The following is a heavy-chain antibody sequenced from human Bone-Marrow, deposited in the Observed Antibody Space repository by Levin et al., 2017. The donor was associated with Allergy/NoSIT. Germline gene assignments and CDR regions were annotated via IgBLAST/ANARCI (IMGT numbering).Heavy chain of an antibody. V-gene: IGHV1-69*13. CDR2: IIPIFGTA. D-gene: IGHD3-10*01. CDR3: ARVQWFRELFLWDYMDV. CDR1: GGTFSSYA. J-gene: IGHJ6*03. Sequence: SVKVSCKASGGTFSSYAISWVRQAPGQGLEWMGGIIPIFGTANYAQKFQGRVTITADESTSTAYMELSSLRSEDTAVYYCARVQWFRELFLWDYMDVWGKGTTVTVSS.